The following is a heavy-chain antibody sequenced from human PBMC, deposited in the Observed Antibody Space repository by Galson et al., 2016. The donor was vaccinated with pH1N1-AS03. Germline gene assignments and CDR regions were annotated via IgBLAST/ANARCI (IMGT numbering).Heavy chain of an antibody. Sequence: SLRLSCAASGFTFHNFAMTWVRQAPGKGLEWVSGVIGRGGTTFYADSVKGRFTISRDNSNNTLFLQMENLRVADTAVYYCAKDVLDCIGGRCYPRTTDSWGQGTLVTVSS. CDR2: VIGRGGTT. CDR1: GFTFHNFA. V-gene: IGHV3-23*01. J-gene: IGHJ4*02. CDR3: AKDVLDCIGGRCYPRTTDS. D-gene: IGHD2-15*01.